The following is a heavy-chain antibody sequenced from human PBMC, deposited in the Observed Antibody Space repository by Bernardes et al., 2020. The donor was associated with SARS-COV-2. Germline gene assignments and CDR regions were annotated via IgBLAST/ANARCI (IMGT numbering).Heavy chain of an antibody. V-gene: IGHV4-39*01. J-gene: IGHJ4*02. D-gene: IGHD3-3*01. CDR3: ARLQRITIFGVVIGPDY. Sequence: SETLSLTCTVSGGSISSSSYYWGWIRQPPGKGLEWIGSIYYSGSTYYNPSLKSRVTISVDTSKNQFSLKLSSVTAADTAVYYCARLQRITIFGVVIGPDYWGQGTLVTVSS. CDR2: IYYSGST. CDR1: GGSISSSSYY.